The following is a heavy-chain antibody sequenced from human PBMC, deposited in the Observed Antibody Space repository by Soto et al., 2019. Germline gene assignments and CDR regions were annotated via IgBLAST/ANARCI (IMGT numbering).Heavy chain of an antibody. CDR1: GGSISSGDYY. CDR2: IYYSGST. D-gene: IGHD3-22*01. J-gene: IGHJ4*02. V-gene: IGHV4-30-4*01. Sequence: QVQLQESGPGLVKPSQTLSLTCTVSGGSISSGDYYWNWIRQPPGKGLEWIGYIYYSGSTYYNPSLXXXVXXSVDTSKNQFSLKLSSVTAADTAVYYCTRDSYDSSGYSFDYWGQGTLVTVSS. CDR3: TRDSYDSSGYSFDY.